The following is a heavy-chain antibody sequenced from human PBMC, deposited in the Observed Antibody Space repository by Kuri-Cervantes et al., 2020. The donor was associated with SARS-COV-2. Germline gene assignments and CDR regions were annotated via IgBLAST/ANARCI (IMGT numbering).Heavy chain of an antibody. CDR2: FKSKTDGGTT. Sequence: GESLKISCEVSGFLFSASAIHWVRQGSGKGLEWVGRFKSKTDGGTTDYAAPVKGRFTISRDDSKNTLYLQMNSLKTEDTAVYYCTTDLGYYDSSGYRFDYWGQGTLVTVSS. CDR1: GFLFSASA. CDR3: TTDLGYYDSSGYRFDY. D-gene: IGHD3-22*01. J-gene: IGHJ4*02. V-gene: IGHV3-15*01.